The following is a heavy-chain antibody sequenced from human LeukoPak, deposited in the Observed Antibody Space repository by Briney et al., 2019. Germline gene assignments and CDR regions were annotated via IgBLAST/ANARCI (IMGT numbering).Heavy chain of an antibody. CDR1: GGSISRYY. J-gene: IGHJ5*02. D-gene: IGHD5-12*01. CDR3: ARWRGGYSGYGFHWFDP. V-gene: IGHV4-59*01. Sequence: KPSETLSLTCTVSGGSISRYYWSWIRQPPGKGLEWIGYIYYSGSTNYNPSLKSRVTISVDTSKNQFSLKLSSVTAADTAVYYCARWRGGYSGYGFHWFDPRGQGTLVTVSS. CDR2: IYYSGST.